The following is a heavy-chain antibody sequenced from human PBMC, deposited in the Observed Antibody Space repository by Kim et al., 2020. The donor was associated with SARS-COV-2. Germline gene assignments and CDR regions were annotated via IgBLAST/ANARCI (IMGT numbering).Heavy chain of an antibody. CDR3: AKRLDY. V-gene: IGHV3-23*01. CDR2: SGRGSST. J-gene: IGHJ4*02. Sequence: SGRGSSTNHADSVKGRSTIPSGNSKNTLYLQMNSLRAEDTAVYYCAKRLDYWGQGTLVTVSS.